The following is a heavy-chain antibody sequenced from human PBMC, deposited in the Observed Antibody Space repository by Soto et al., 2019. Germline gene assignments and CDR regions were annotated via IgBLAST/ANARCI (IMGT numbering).Heavy chain of an antibody. J-gene: IGHJ4*02. V-gene: IGHV4-59*01. CDR1: GGSISSYY. CDR3: ARDYGGGYFDY. Sequence: PSETLSLTCTVSGGSISSYYWSWIRQPPGKGLEWIGYIYCSGSTNYNPSLKSRVTISVDTSKNQFSLKLSSVTAADTAVYYCARDYGGGYFDYWGQGTLVTVSS. CDR2: IYCSGST. D-gene: IGHD3-10*01.